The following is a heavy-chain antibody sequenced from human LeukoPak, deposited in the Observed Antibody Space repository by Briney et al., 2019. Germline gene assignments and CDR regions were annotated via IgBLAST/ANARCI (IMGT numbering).Heavy chain of an antibody. CDR3: ARQKSGSYGLFDY. D-gene: IGHD1-26*01. CDR2: IYYSGST. CDR1: GGSISSSSYY. J-gene: IGHJ4*02. Sequence: PSETLSLTCTVCGGSISSSSYYWGWIRQPPGKGLEWIGRIYYSGSTYYNPSLKSRVTISVDTSKNQFSLKLSYVTAADTAVCYCARQKSGSYGLFDYWVQGTLVTVSS. V-gene: IGHV4-39*01.